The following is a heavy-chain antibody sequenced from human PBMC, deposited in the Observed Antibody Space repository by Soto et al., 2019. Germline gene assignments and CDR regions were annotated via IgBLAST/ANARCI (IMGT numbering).Heavy chain of an antibody. J-gene: IGHJ4*02. CDR1: GFTFDEYA. D-gene: IGHD6-19*01. CDR3: AKDPSAGAVAPPRD. V-gene: IGHV3-9*01. CDR2: ISWNSARI. Sequence: EVQLVESGGGLVQPGRSLRLSCAASGFTFDEYAMHWVRQAPGKGLEWVSGISWNSARIGYADSVKRRFTISRDNAKKSLYLQMNSLRPEDTAIYYCAKDPSAGAVAPPRDWGQGILVTVSS.